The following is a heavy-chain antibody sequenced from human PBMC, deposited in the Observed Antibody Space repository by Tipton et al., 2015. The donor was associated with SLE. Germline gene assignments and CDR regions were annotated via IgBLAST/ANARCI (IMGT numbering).Heavy chain of an antibody. Sequence: TLSLTCTVSGGSISSDYWSWLWQPAGKGLEWIGRLDPSGGTNYNPSLKSRVTMSVDTSKKQFSLKLTSVTAADTAVYYCARYNSPSWFDPWGQGTLVTVSS. V-gene: IGHV4-4*07. CDR3: ARYNSPSWFDP. CDR1: GGSISSDY. CDR2: LDPSGGT. D-gene: IGHD6-19*01. J-gene: IGHJ5*02.